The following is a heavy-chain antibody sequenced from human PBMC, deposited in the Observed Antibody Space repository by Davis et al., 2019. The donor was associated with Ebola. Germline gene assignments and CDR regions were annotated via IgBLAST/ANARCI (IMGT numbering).Heavy chain of an antibody. CDR1: GGTFSSYA. D-gene: IGHD3-10*01. Sequence: ASVKVSCKASGGTFSSYAISWVRQAPGQGLEWMGWISAYNGNTNYAQKLQGRVTMTTDTSTSTAYMELRSLRSDDTAVYYCARPYSGSGSYAYWGQGTLVTVSS. V-gene: IGHV1-18*01. CDR3: ARPYSGSGSYAY. CDR2: ISAYNGNT. J-gene: IGHJ4*02.